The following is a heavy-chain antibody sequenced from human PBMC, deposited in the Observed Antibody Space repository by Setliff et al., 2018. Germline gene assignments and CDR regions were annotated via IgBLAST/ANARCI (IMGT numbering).Heavy chain of an antibody. J-gene: IGHJ4*02. Sequence: SETLSLTCAVYGDSFSDYYWSWIRQPPGQGLEWIEEINHSGHTNYSPSLRSRVTMSVDTSKKQLSLKLSSVTAADTAVYYYRFWSGYYKNDYWGRGTLVTVSS. V-gene: IGHV4-34*01. CDR3: RFWSGYYKNDY. D-gene: IGHD3-3*01. CDR2: INHSGHT. CDR1: GDSFSDYY.